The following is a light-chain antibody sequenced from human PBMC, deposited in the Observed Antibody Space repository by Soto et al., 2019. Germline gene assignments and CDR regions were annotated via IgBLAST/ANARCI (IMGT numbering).Light chain of an antibody. J-gene: IGLJ3*02. V-gene: IGLV2-23*01. CDR1: SSDVGSYNL. Sequence: SVLTQPASVSGSPGQSITISCTGTSSDVGSYNLVSWYQQHPGKAPKLMIYEGSKRPSGVSNRFSGSKSGNTASLTISGLQAEDEADYYCCSYAGSSTWVFGGGTKLTVL. CDR2: EGS. CDR3: CSYAGSSTWV.